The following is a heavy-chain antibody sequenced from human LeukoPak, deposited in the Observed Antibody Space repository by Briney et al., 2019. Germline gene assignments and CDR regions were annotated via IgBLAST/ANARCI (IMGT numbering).Heavy chain of an antibody. CDR2: IYTSGST. CDR3: ARDSLLPSAMGYYYMDV. CDR1: GGSISSGSYY. V-gene: IGHV4-61*02. D-gene: IGHD2-2*01. J-gene: IGHJ6*03. Sequence: PSQTLCLTCTVSGGSISSGSYYWSWIRQPAGKGLEWIGRIYTSGSTNHNPSLKSRVTISVDTSKNQFSLKLSSVTAADTALYYCARDSLLPSAMGYYYMDVWGKGTTVTVSS.